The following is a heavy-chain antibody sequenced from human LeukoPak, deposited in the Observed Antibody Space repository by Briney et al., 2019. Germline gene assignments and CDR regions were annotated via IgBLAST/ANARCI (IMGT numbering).Heavy chain of an antibody. J-gene: IGHJ4*02. CDR1: GFTFSDYN. CDR3: AKGWGIPIFGVVTN. D-gene: IGHD3-3*01. V-gene: IGHV3-11*04. Sequence: GGSLRLSCAAFGFTFSDYNMRWIRQAPGKGLEWLSYISKSGSTKYYADSVKGRFTISRDNSKNTLYLQMNSLRAEDTAVYYCAKGWGIPIFGVVTNWGQGTLVTVSS. CDR2: ISKSGSTK.